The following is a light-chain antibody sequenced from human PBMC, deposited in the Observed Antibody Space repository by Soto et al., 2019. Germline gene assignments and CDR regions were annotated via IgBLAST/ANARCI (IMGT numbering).Light chain of an antibody. CDR1: SSDVGSYNL. Sequence: QSALTQPASVSGSPGQSITISCTGTSSDVGSYNLVSWYQQHPGKAPKLMIYEVSKRPSGVSNRFSGSKSGNTASLSISGLQAEDDADYYCCSYAGSSTFANVFGTGTKLTVL. V-gene: IGLV2-23*02. J-gene: IGLJ1*01. CDR2: EVS. CDR3: CSYAGSSTFANV.